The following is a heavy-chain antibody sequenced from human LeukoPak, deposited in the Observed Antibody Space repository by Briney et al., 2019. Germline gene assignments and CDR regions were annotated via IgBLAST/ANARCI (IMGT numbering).Heavy chain of an antibody. V-gene: IGHV1-2*02. CDR2: INPNSGGT. CDR3: AREAVPAAIRAFDI. J-gene: IGHJ3*02. Sequence: GASVKVSCKASGYTFTGYYMHWVRQAPGLGLEWMGWINPNSGGTNYAQKFQGRVTMTRDTSISTAYMELSKLRSDDTAVYYCAREAVPAAIRAFDIWGQGTMVTVSS. CDR1: GYTFTGYY. D-gene: IGHD2-2*01.